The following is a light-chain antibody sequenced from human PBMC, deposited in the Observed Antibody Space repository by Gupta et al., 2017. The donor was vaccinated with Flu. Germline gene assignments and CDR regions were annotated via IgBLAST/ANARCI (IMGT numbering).Light chain of an antibody. CDR2: ENN. J-gene: IGLJ3*02. Sequence: KGTIPCSGSSSNIGNNYVSWYQQLPGTAPKLLIYENNKRPSGIPDRFSGSKSGTSATLGITGLQTGDEADYYCGTWDSSLSSWVFGGGTKLTVL. CDR3: GTWDSSLSSWV. CDR1: SSNIGNNY. V-gene: IGLV1-51*02.